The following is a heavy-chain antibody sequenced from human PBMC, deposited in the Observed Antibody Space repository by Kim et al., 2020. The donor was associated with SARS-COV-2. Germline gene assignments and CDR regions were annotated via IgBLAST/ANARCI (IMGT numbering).Heavy chain of an antibody. CDR1: GGSISSSNYY. J-gene: IGHJ4*02. CDR2: IYYSGNT. CDR3: ASGLLLWFGESKFDY. D-gene: IGHD3-10*01. Sequence: SETLSLTCTVSGGSISSSNYYWGWIRQPPGKGLEWTGSIYYSGNTYYNPSLKSRVTISVDTSKNHFSLKLSSVTAADTAVYYCASGLLLWFGESKFDYWGPGTLVTVSS. V-gene: IGHV4-39*01.